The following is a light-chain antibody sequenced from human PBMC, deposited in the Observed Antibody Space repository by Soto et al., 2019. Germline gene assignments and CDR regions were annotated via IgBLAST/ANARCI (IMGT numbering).Light chain of an antibody. CDR2: EVT. CDR1: NTDVGQDKS. V-gene: IGLV2-14*01. J-gene: IGLJ3*02. CDR3: SSYTSSSTWV. Sequence: QSALTQPASVSGSRGQSIIISCVGRNTDVGQDKSVSWYQQGPGKAPKLLIFEVTNRPSGVSNRFSGSRSGNTASLTISGLQPDDEADYYCSSYTSSSTWVFGGGTKLTVL.